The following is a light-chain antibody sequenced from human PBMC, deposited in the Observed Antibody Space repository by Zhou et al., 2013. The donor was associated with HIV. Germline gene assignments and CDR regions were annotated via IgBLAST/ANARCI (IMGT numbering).Light chain of an antibody. J-gene: IGKJ1*01. V-gene: IGKV1-27*01. CDR2: DAS. CDR3: QKYDGAPQT. CDR1: QGINHY. Sequence: DIQMTQSPSSLSASVGDRVTILCRASQGINHYLAWFQQKPGKVPKLLIYDASTLLSGVPSRFSGSGSGTDFTLTISSLKPEDVATYYCQKYDGAPQTFGQGTKVEIK.